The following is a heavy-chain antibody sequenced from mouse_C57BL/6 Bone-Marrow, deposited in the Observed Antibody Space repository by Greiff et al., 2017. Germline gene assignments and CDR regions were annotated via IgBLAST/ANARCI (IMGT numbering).Heavy chain of an antibody. D-gene: IGHD1-1*01. V-gene: IGHV1-81*01. CDR2: IYPRSGNT. CDR1: GYTFTSYG. J-gene: IGHJ1*03. CDR3: ARSMDYGSSYWYFDV. Sequence: QVQLKESGAELARPGASVKLSCKASGYTFTSYGISWVKQRTGQGLEWIGEIYPRSGNTYYNEKFKGKATLTADKSSSTAYMELRSLTSEDSAVYFCARSMDYGSSYWYFDVWGTGTTVTVSS.